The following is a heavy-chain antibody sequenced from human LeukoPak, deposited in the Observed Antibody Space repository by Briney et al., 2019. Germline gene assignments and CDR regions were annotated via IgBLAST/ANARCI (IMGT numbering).Heavy chain of an antibody. Sequence: GASVKVSCKASGYTFTGYYMHWARQAPGQGLEWMGWISAYNGNTNYAQKLQGRVTMTTDTSTSTAYMELRSLRSDDTAVYYCARQPDALVYLGWFDPWGQGTLVTVSS. J-gene: IGHJ5*02. D-gene: IGHD2-8*01. CDR3: ARQPDALVYLGWFDP. V-gene: IGHV1-18*04. CDR1: GYTFTGYY. CDR2: ISAYNGNT.